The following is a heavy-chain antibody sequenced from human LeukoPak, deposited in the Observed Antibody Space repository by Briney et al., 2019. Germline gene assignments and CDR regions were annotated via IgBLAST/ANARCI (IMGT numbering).Heavy chain of an antibody. Sequence: GASVKVSCKTSGYTSTKYLIHWVRQAPGQGLEWMGTINPQGDITNYAQRFQGRITLTEDTSTSTVYMELSSLTSEDTAVYYCARPSYCVADNCGYWLDPWGPGTLVTVSS. V-gene: IGHV1-46*01. CDR2: INPQGDIT. J-gene: IGHJ5*02. CDR1: GYTSTKYL. D-gene: IGHD2-21*01. CDR3: ARPSYCVADNCGYWLDP.